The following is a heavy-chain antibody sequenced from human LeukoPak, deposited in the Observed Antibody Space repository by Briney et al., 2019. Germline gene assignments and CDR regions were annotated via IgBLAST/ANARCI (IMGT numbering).Heavy chain of an antibody. V-gene: IGHV3-66*01. CDR1: GFTVSSNY. J-gene: IGHJ4*02. D-gene: IGHD1-26*01. CDR3: AKVGIVGATRGYFDY. Sequence: GSLRLSCAASGFTVSSNYMSWVRQAPGKGLEWVSVIYSGGSTYYADSVKGRFTISRDNSKNTLYLQMNSLRAEDTAVYYCAKVGIVGATRGYFDYWGQGTLVTVSS. CDR2: IYSGGST.